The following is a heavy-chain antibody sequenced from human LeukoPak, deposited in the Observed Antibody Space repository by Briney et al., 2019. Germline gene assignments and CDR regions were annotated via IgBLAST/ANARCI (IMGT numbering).Heavy chain of an antibody. CDR2: ISGSGLDT. D-gene: IGHD5/OR15-5a*01. Sequence: GGSLRLSYAASGFTFDSYAVSWVRQAPGKGLEWVSAISGSGLDTYYADSVKGRFTVSRDNSKNTVYLQMNSLRAEDTAIYYCAREREGSTLNWGQGTLVTVSS. V-gene: IGHV3-23*01. J-gene: IGHJ4*02. CDR1: GFTFDSYA. CDR3: AREREGSTLN.